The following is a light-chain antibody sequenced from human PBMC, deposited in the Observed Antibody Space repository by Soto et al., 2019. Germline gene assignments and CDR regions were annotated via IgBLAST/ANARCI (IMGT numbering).Light chain of an antibody. V-gene: IGKV3-11*01. CDR3: QQRANWPPEYT. CDR2: DAS. Sequence: EIVLTQSPATLSLSPGERATLSCRASQSVGNFLAWYQQKPGQAPRLLIYDASKRATAIPARFSGSGSVTDFTLTISSLEPEDFAVYYCQQRANWPPEYTFGQGTKLEI. J-gene: IGKJ2*01. CDR1: QSVGNF.